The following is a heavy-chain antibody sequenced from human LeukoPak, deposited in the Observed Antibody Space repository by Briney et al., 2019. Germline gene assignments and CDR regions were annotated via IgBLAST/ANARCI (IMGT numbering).Heavy chain of an antibody. D-gene: IGHD6-19*01. CDR3: AKARLSTGWAYNDY. J-gene: IGHJ4*02. CDR2: VVGGGGTT. Sequence: GGSLRLSCAASGFTFNTYAMSWVRQAPGKGLEWVSAVVGGGGTTFYADSVKGRFTISRDNSRNTVYLQMNSLRGEDTAVYYCAKARLSTGWAYNDYWGQGTLVSVSS. CDR1: GFTFNTYA. V-gene: IGHV3-23*01.